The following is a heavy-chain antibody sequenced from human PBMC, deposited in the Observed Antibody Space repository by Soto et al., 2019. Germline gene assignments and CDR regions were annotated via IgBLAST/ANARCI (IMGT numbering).Heavy chain of an antibody. CDR3: ARDRGRNVVVPAAIGGMDV. Sequence: GGSLRLSCAASGFTFSSYWMSWVRQAPGKGLEWVANIKQDGSEKYYVDSVKGRFTISRDNAKNSLYLQMNSPRAEDTAVYYCARDRGRNVVVPAAIGGMDVWGQGTTVTVSS. D-gene: IGHD2-2*01. CDR1: GFTFSSYW. J-gene: IGHJ6*02. V-gene: IGHV3-7*03. CDR2: IKQDGSEK.